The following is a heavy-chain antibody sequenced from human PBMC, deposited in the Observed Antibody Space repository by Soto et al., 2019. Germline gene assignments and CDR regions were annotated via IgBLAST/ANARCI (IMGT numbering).Heavy chain of an antibody. CDR1: GGSFSGYY. Sequence: QVQLQQWGAGPLRPLETLSLTCGVSGGSFSGYYWAWIRQSPGTGLEWIGEINDRGAINYNPSLKSRVSISVDTSKNHYSLNLRSVTAADTAVYYCERESHDILTGPPWVWYFDLWGRGTLVTVSS. J-gene: IGHJ2*01. V-gene: IGHV4-34*01. CDR2: INDRGAI. CDR3: ERESHDILTGPPWVWYFDL. D-gene: IGHD3-9*01.